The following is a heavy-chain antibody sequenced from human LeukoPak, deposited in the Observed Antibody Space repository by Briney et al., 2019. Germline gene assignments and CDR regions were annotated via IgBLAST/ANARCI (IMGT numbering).Heavy chain of an antibody. CDR1: GYSFTTYW. D-gene: IGHD3-10*01. J-gene: IGHJ6*02. Sequence: SGESLKISCKGSGYSFTTYWIAWVRQMPGKGLEWMGVIYPGDSDTRYSPSFQGQVTISADKSFSTAYLQWNSLKASDTAIYYCARSDQLKWFGDPRRPYYYGMDVWGQGTTVTVSS. CDR2: IYPGDSDT. V-gene: IGHV5-51*01. CDR3: ARSDQLKWFGDPRRPYYYGMDV.